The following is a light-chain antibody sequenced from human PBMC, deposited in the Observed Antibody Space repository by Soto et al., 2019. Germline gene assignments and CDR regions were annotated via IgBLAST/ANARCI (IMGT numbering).Light chain of an antibody. CDR1: QSVSSSY. CDR2: GAS. V-gene: IGKV3-20*01. Sequence: EIVLTQSPGTLSLSPGERATLSCRASQSVSSSYLAWYQQKPGQAPRLLIYGASSRATGIPDRFSGSGSGTDFTLTIRGLEPEDFAVYYCQQYGSSPPWTFGQGTKVEIK. CDR3: QQYGSSPPWT. J-gene: IGKJ1*01.